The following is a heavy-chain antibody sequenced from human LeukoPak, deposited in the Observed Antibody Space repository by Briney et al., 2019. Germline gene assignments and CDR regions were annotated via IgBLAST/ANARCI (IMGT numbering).Heavy chain of an antibody. CDR1: GGTFSSYA. CDR3: AGVPDYDFWSGYYNDYYYYMDV. CDR2: IIPILGIA. Sequence: SVKVSCKASGGTFSSYAISWVRQAPGQGLEWMGRIIPILGIANYAQKFQGRVTITADKSTSTAYMELRSLRSDDTAVYYCAGVPDYDFWSGYYNDYYYYMDVWGKGTTVTVSS. V-gene: IGHV1-69*04. D-gene: IGHD3-3*01. J-gene: IGHJ6*03.